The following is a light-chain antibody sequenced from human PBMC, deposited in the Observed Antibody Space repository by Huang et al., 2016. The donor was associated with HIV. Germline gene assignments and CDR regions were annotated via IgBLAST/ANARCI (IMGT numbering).Light chain of an antibody. CDR1: MSVSTK. CDR2: GSS. V-gene: IGKV3-15*01. J-gene: IGKJ4*01. Sequence: EIVMTQSPATLSVSPGERVTLSCRANMSVSTKLAWYQQRPGQAPRLLIYGSSTRAPGIPARFSGSGSGTDFSLTISSLQSEDFALYYCHQYNNWLLSFGGGTRVDI. CDR3: HQYNNWLLS.